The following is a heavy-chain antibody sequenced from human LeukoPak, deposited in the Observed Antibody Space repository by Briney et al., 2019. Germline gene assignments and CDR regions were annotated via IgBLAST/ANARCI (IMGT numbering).Heavy chain of an antibody. D-gene: IGHD6-19*01. V-gene: IGHV1-69*10. Sequence: ASVKASSHAPGGSFGIYAISWERHAPGHGQEGMGGIIPILGIANYAQKFQGRVTITADKSTSTAYMELSSLRSEDTAVYYCANAPGIAVAGLGYWGQGTLVTVSS. CDR1: GGSFGIYA. J-gene: IGHJ4*02. CDR3: ANAPGIAVAGLGY. CDR2: IIPILGIA.